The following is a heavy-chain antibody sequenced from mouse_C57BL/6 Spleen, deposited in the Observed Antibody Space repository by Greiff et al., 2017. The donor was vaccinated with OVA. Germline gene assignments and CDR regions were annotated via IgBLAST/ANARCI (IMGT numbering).Heavy chain of an antibody. CDR3: ARTYDFDWYFDV. CDR2: ISYSGST. J-gene: IGHJ1*03. V-gene: IGHV3-8*01. CDR1: GYSITSDY. Sequence: EVKLVESGPGLAKPSQPLSLPCSVTGYSITSDYWNWIRKFPGNKLEYMGYISYSGSTYYNPSLKSRISITRDTSKNQYYLQLNSVTTEDTATYYCARTYDFDWYFDVWGTGTTVTVSS. D-gene: IGHD2-4*01.